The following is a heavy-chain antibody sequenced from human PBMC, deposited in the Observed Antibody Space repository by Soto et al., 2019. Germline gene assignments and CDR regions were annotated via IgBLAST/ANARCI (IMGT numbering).Heavy chain of an antibody. CDR1: GGTFSSYT. D-gene: IGHD3-10*01. J-gene: IGHJ4*02. CDR3: ASTMVRGVSHQPHFDY. V-gene: IGHV1-69*02. CDR2: IIPILGIA. Sequence: SVKVSCKASGGTFSSYTISWVRQAPGQGLEWMGRIIPILGIANYAQKFQGRVTITADKSTSTAYMELSSLRSEDTAVYYCASTMVRGVSHQPHFDYWGQGTLVTVSS.